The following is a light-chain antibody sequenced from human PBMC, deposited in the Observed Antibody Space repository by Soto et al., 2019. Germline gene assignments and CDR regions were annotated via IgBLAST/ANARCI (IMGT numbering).Light chain of an antibody. CDR1: SSDVGGYSY. CDR3: SSYTRSGTLYV. Sequence: QSALTQPSSVSGSPGQSVTISCTGTSSDVGGYSYVSWYQQHPGKAPKLMIYDVTKRPSGVPDRFSGSKSGNTASLTISGLQAEDAADYYCSSYTRSGTLYVFGTGTKVTVL. V-gene: IGLV2-11*02. CDR2: DVT. J-gene: IGLJ1*01.